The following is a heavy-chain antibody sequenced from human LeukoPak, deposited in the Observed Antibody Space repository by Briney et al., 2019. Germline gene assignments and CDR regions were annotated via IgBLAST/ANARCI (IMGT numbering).Heavy chain of an antibody. V-gene: IGHV4-59*01. J-gene: IGHJ4*02. CDR3: ARVGSYCFEY. CDR2: IDYSGAT. D-gene: IGHD3-10*01. CDR1: GGSISTYY. Sequence: SETLSLTCTVSGGSISTYYWSWIRQPPGKGLEWIGYIDYSGATNYNPSLKSRVTMSVDASKHQFSLKLSSVTAADTAVYYCARVGSYCFEYWGQGTLVTVSS.